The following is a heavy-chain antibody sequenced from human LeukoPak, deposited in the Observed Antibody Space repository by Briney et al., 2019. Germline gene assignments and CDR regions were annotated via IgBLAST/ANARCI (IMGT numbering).Heavy chain of an antibody. J-gene: IGHJ6*02. CDR1: GYSFTSYL. V-gene: IGHV5-51*01. CDR3: ARQGYCSSTSCYTPSYYYYGMDV. D-gene: IGHD2-2*02. Sequence: GEPLKISCEGSGYSFTSYLICWVRQMPGKGLEWMGIIYPGDSDTRYSQSFQGQVTISADKSISTAYLQWSSLKASDTAMYYCARQGYCSSTSCYTPSYYYYGMDVWGQGTTVTVSS. CDR2: IYPGDSDT.